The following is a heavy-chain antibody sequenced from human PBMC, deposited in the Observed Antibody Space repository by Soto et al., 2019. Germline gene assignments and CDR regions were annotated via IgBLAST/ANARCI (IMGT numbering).Heavy chain of an antibody. Sequence: QVQLQESGPGLVKPSQTLSLTCTVSGGSISSDDYYWSWIRQHPGKGLEWIAHIFYNGRTYSNPSLKSRVXXXIXSSENQFSLNLTSVTVADTAVYYCARADIMFASGRTPLGFDIWGQGTMVTVSS. V-gene: IGHV4-31*03. CDR3: ARADIMFASGRTPLGFDI. CDR2: IFYNGRT. D-gene: IGHD3-10*01. CDR1: GGSISSDDYY. J-gene: IGHJ3*02.